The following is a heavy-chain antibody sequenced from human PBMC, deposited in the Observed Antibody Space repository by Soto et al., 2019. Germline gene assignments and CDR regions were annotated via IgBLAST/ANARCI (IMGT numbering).Heavy chain of an antibody. CDR1: GYTFTNYD. Sequence: QVQLVQSGAEVKKPGASVKVSCKASGYTFTNYDINWVRQATGQGLEWMGWMNPNSGNTGYAQKFQGRVTMTRSTSISTAYMEMSGLRSEDTAVYYCATSLRAGAFDIWGQGTMVTVSS. D-gene: IGHD4-17*01. J-gene: IGHJ3*02. V-gene: IGHV1-8*01. CDR3: ATSLRAGAFDI. CDR2: MNPNSGNT.